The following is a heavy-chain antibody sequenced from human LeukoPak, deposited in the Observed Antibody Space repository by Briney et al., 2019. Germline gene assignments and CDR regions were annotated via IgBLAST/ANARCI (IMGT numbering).Heavy chain of an antibody. Sequence: GASVKLSCKASGYTFTSYDMNWVRQATGQGLEWMGCMNANSGNTGYAQNVQGRVTITRNTSMNTAYMDLNSLRSEDTAVYYCAGLSALPNAFDIWGKRIMVTVSS. D-gene: IGHD2-2*01. V-gene: IGHV1-8*02. J-gene: IGHJ3*02. CDR2: MNANSGNT. CDR1: GYTFTSYD. CDR3: AGLSALPNAFDI.